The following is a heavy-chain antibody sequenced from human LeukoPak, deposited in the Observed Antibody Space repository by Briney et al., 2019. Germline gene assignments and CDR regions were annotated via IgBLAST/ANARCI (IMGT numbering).Heavy chain of an antibody. CDR1: GDSIRASY. CDR3: ARDRRSGEDSNF. J-gene: IGHJ4*02. Sequence: SETLSLTCTVSGDSIRASYWSWIRQPPGKGLEWIGYIYYSGSTNYNPSLKSRVTISVDTSKNQIYLKLSSVTAADTAVYYCARDRRSGEDSNFWGQGTLVTVSS. D-gene: IGHD2-15*01. V-gene: IGHV4-59*01. CDR2: IYYSGST.